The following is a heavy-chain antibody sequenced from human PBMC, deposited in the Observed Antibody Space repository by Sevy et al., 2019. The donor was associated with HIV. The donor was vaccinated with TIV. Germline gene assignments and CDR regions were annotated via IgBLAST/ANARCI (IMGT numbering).Heavy chain of an antibody. V-gene: IGHV3-23*01. CDR2: ISGSGYLT. Sequence: GGSLRLSCAASGFTFSSYAMSWVRQAPGKGLEWVSAISGSGYLTYYTDSVKGRFTISRDNSKNTLYLQMNSLRAEDTAVYYCARVGGGFTYYYDSSGYSQPYFDYWGQGTLVTVSS. D-gene: IGHD3-22*01. J-gene: IGHJ4*02. CDR1: GFTFSSYA. CDR3: ARVGGGFTYYYDSSGYSQPYFDY.